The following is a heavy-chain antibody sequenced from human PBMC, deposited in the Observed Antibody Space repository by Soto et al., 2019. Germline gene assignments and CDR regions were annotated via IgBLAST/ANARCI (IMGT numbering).Heavy chain of an antibody. J-gene: IGHJ6*03. CDR1: GDSIRSYY. V-gene: IGHV4-59*08. CDR2: IYYSGST. Sequence: LETLSLTCTVSGDSIRSYYWSWIRQPPGKGLEWIGYIYYSGSTNSSPSLKSRVTISVDTSKNQFSLKLTSVTAADTAVYYCVRQRWGGNTPRYMDVWGKGTTVTVSS. D-gene: IGHD3-10*01. CDR3: VRQRWGGNTPRYMDV.